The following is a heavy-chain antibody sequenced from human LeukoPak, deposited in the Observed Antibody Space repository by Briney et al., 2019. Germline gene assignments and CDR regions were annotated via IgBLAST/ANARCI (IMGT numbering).Heavy chain of an antibody. Sequence: GGSLRLSCAASGFTFSNYAMNWVRQAPGKGLEWVSGISSSGSASYYADSVKGRFTISRDNSRNTLYLQMNNLSADDTAVYYCTKARYSNAWDYSDYWGQGTLVTVSS. J-gene: IGHJ4*02. D-gene: IGHD6-19*01. CDR2: ISSSGSAS. V-gene: IGHV3-23*01. CDR1: GFTFSNYA. CDR3: TKARYSNAWDYSDY.